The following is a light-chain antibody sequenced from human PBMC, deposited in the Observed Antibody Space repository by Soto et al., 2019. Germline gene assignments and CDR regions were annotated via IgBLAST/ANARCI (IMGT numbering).Light chain of an antibody. Sequence: LTQPPAVSVAPGQTARITCGGNNIGSKSVHWYQQKPGQAPVLGVYDDSDRPSGIPERFSGSKSGNTATLTLSGAQPEDEAEYYCLLSYNGPYVFGAGTKVTVL. V-gene: IGLV3-21*02. CDR3: LLSYNGPYV. CDR2: DDS. CDR1: NIGSKS. J-gene: IGLJ1*01.